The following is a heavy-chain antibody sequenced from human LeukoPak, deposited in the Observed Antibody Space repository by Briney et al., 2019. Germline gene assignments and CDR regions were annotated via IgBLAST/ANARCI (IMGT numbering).Heavy chain of an antibody. J-gene: IGHJ3*02. V-gene: IGHV3-74*01. Sequence: GGSLRLSCAASGFTFSTYWMHWVRQAPGKGLVRVSRINGDGSGTINADSVKGRFTISRDNAKNTLYLQMNSLRAEDTAVYYCARGGGPPEALGDTFDIWGQGTVVTVSS. CDR3: ARGGGPPEALGDTFDI. CDR1: GFTFSTYW. D-gene: IGHD3-16*01. CDR2: INGDGSGT.